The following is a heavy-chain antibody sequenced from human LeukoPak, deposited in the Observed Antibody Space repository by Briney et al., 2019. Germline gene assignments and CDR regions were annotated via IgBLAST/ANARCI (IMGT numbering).Heavy chain of an antibody. D-gene: IGHD6-13*01. CDR1: GYTFTGYY. Sequence: ASVKVSCKASGYTFTGYYMHWVRQAPGQGLEWMGWINPNSGGTNYAQKFQGRVTMTRDTSISTAYMELSRLRSDDTAVYYCARDRLHRIAAAGTSLDYWGQGTLVTVSS. J-gene: IGHJ4*02. V-gene: IGHV1-2*02. CDR3: ARDRLHRIAAAGTSLDY. CDR2: INPNSGGT.